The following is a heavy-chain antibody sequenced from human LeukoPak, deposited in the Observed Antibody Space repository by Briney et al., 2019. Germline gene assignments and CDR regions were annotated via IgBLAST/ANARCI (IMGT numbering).Heavy chain of an antibody. CDR1: GGSISSYY. Sequence: SETLSLTCTVSGGSISSYYWSWIRQPPGKGLEWIGYIYYSGSTNYNPSLKSRVTISVDTSKNQFSLKLSSVTAADTAVYYCARDSGSSSWYSWFDPWGQGTLVTVSS. J-gene: IGHJ5*02. CDR2: IYYSGST. V-gene: IGHV4-59*01. CDR3: ARDSGSSSWYSWFDP. D-gene: IGHD6-13*01.